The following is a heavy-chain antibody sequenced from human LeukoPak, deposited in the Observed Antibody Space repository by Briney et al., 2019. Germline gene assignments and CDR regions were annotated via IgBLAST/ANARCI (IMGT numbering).Heavy chain of an antibody. J-gene: IGHJ4*02. D-gene: IGHD3-16*02. Sequence: SETLSLTCTVSGGSISSSSYYWGWIRQPPGKGLEWIGSIYYSGSTYYNPSLKSRVTISVDTSKNQFSLKLSSVTAADTAVYYCARRGAITFGGVIVSYGHEPRPADYWGQGTLVTVSS. V-gene: IGHV4-39*01. CDR1: GGSISSSSYY. CDR3: ARRGAITFGGVIVSYGHEPRPADY. CDR2: IYYSGST.